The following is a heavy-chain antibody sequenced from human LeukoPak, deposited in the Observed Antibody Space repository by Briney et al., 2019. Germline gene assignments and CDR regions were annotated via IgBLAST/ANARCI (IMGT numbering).Heavy chain of an antibody. Sequence: ASVKVSCQASGYTFTSYYMHWVRQAAAQGREWMGIINPSGGCTSYAQKFQGRVTMTRDTSTSTVFMELSSVRSEDTAVYYCAIISPWSLHYWGQGTLVTVSS. V-gene: IGHV1-46*01. D-gene: IGHD2-15*01. J-gene: IGHJ4*02. CDR2: INPSGGCT. CDR3: AIISPWSLHY. CDR1: GYTFTSYY.